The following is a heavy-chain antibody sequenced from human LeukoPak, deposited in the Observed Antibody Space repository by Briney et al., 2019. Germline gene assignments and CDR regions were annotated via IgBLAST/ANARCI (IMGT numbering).Heavy chain of an antibody. CDR1: GFTFSSYV. Sequence: PGGSLRLSCAASGFTFSSYVMHWVRQAPGKGLERVGVILSDGSNKWYADSVKGRFTISRDNAKNSLYLQMNSLRAEDTAVYYCAELGITMIGGVWGKGTTVTISS. D-gene: IGHD3-10*02. CDR3: AELGITMIGGV. V-gene: IGHV3-30*04. J-gene: IGHJ6*04. CDR2: ILSDGSNK.